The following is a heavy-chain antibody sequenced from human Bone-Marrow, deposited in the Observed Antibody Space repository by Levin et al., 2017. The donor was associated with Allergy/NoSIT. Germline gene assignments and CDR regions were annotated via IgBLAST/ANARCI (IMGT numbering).Heavy chain of an antibody. Sequence: GGSLRLSCAASGFTFSSYAMHWVRQAPGKGLEWVAVISYDGSNKYYADSVKGRFTISRDNSKNTLYLQMNSLRAEDTAVYYCAREGNYYDSSGDYPFIPFDPWGQGTLVTVSS. CDR2: ISYDGSNK. V-gene: IGHV3-30-3*01. D-gene: IGHD3-22*01. J-gene: IGHJ5*02. CDR1: GFTFSSYA. CDR3: AREGNYYDSSGDYPFIPFDP.